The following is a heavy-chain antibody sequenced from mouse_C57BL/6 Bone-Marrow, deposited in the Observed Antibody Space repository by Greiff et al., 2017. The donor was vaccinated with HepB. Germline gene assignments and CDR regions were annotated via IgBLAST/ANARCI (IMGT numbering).Heavy chain of an antibody. V-gene: IGHV5-6*01. CDR3: ARRWTFAY. CDR2: ISSGGSYT. Sequence: DVHLVESGGDLVKPGGSLKLSCAASGFTFSSYGMSWVRQTPDKRLEWVATISSGGSYTYYPDSVKGRFTISRDNAKNTLYLQMSSLKSEDTAMYYCARRWTFAYWGQGTLVTVSA. D-gene: IGHD2-3*01. CDR1: GFTFSSYG. J-gene: IGHJ3*01.